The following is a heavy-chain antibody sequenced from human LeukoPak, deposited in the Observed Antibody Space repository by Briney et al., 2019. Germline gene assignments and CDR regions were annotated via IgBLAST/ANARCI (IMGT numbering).Heavy chain of an antibody. CDR1: GFTFSSYG. D-gene: IGHD3-3*01. V-gene: IGHV3-30*02. CDR3: ARDFLRDYYYYGMDV. J-gene: IGHJ6*02. CDR2: IRYDGSNK. Sequence: GGSLRLSCAASGFTFSSYGMHWVRQAPGKGLEWVAFIRYDGSNKYYADSVKGRFTISRDNSKNTLYLQMNSLRAEDTAVYYCARDFLRDYYYYGMDVWGQGTTVTVFS.